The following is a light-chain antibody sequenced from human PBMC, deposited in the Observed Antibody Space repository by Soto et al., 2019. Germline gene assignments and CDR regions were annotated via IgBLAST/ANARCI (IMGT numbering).Light chain of an antibody. Sequence: QSVLTQPPSATGTPGQTVTVSCSGRGSGIGGNTVSWYQRLPGTAPRLLIHSNDRRPSGVPDRFSGSKSGASASLAISGLQSEDEADYYCATWDDSLDGPVFGGGTKLTVL. CDR1: GSGIGGNT. J-gene: IGLJ3*02. CDR2: SND. CDR3: ATWDDSLDGPV. V-gene: IGLV1-44*01.